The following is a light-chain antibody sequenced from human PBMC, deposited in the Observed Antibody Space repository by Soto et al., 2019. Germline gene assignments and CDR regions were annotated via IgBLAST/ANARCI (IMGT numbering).Light chain of an antibody. Sequence: QSVLTQPASVSGSPGQSITISCTGTSSDIGGYDYVSWYQQYPGKVPKLMIYDVTNRASGVPSRLSASKSGDTASLTISGLHAEDEADYYCSSYTSPSTLVVFGGGTKLTVL. CDR3: SSYTSPSTLVV. CDR1: SSDIGGYDY. CDR2: DVT. V-gene: IGLV2-14*01. J-gene: IGLJ2*01.